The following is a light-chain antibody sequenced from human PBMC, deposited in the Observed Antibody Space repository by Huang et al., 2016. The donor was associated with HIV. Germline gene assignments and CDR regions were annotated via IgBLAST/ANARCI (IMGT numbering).Light chain of an antibody. CDR1: QGICNY. CDR3: QKYNSAPLT. V-gene: IGKV1-27*01. CDR2: AAS. J-gene: IGKJ4*01. Sequence: DIQMTQSPSSLSASVGDRVTITCRASQGICNYLAWYQQKPGKVPKLLIYAASTLQSVVPSRFSGSGSGTDFTLTISSLQPEDVATYYCQKYNSAPLTFGGGTKVEIK.